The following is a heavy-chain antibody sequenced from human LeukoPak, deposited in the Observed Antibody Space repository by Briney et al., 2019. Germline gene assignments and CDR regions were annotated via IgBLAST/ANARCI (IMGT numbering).Heavy chain of an antibody. CDR2: ISGSGGST. J-gene: IGHJ4*02. Sequence: PGGSLRLSCAASGFTFSSYAMSWVRQAPGKGLEWVSAISGSGGSTYYADSVKGRFTISRDNSKNTLYLQMNSLRAEDTAVYYCAKDSAIVVVPAAIHDWGQGTLVTVSS. V-gene: IGHV3-23*01. CDR3: AKDSAIVVVPAAIHD. CDR1: GFTFSSYA. D-gene: IGHD2-2*01.